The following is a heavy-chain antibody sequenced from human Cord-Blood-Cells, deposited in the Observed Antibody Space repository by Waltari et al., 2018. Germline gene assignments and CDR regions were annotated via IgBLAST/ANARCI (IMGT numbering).Heavy chain of an antibody. CDR1: AYTFTGYY. J-gene: IGHJ5*02. Sequence: QVQLVQSAAAVKKPGASVKVSCKDSAYTFTGYYMHWLRQAPGQGLEWMGWINPNSGGTNYAQKFQGWVTMTRDTSISTAYMELSRLRSDDTAVYYCACSSGSYYNWFDPWGQGTLVTVSS. V-gene: IGHV1-2*04. CDR2: INPNSGGT. D-gene: IGHD3-10*01. CDR3: ACSSGSYYNWFDP.